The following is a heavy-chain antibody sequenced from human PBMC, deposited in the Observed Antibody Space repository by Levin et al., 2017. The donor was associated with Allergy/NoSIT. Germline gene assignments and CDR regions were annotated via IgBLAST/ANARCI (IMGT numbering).Heavy chain of an antibody. V-gene: IGHV3-30*04. D-gene: IGHD4-23*01. CDR2: ISYDGSNK. CDR1: GFTFSSYA. Sequence: PGGSLRLSCAASGFTFSSYAMHWVRQAPGKGLEWVAVISYDGSNKYYADSVKGRFTISRDNSKNTLYLQMNSLRAEDTAVYYCARVASLVTTAHFDYWGQGTLVTVSS. J-gene: IGHJ4*02. CDR3: ARVASLVTTAHFDY.